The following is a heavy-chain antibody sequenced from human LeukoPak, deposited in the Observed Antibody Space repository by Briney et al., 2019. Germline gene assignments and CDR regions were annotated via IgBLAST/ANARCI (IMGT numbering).Heavy chain of an antibody. D-gene: IGHD4-17*01. V-gene: IGHV3-30*04. CDR1: GFTFSSYA. CDR3: ARGTTVTTLYYFDY. CDR2: ISYDGSNK. J-gene: IGHJ4*02. Sequence: PGGSLRLSCAASGFTFSSYAMHWVRQAPGKGLEWVAVISYDGSNKYYADSVKGRFTISRDNSKNTLHLQMNSLRAEDTAVYYCARGTTVTTLYYFDYWGQGTLVTVSS.